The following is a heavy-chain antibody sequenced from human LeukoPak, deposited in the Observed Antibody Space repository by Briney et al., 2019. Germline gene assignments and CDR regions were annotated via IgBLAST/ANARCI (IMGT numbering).Heavy chain of an antibody. D-gene: IGHD6-13*01. V-gene: IGHV3-48*03. CDR1: GFTFSSYE. Sequence: GGSLRLSCAASGFTFSSYEMTWVRQAPGKGLEWVSYISSSGSTIYYADSVKGRFTISRDNAKNSLYLQMNSLRAEDTAVYYCARVSSSSWYYYYYGMDVWGQGTTVTVSS. J-gene: IGHJ6*02. CDR2: ISSSGSTI. CDR3: ARVSSSSWYYYYYGMDV.